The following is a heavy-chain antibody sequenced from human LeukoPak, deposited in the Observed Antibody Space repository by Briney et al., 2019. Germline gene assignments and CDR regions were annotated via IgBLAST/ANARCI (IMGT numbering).Heavy chain of an antibody. J-gene: IGHJ4*02. CDR1: GCSFPNYW. Sequence: GESLKISCKGSGCSFPNYWIAWMRQMPGKGLEWMGIIYPGDSETRYSPPFQGQVTISADKSISTAYLQWSSLKSSDSAMYYCARQTYGDYMFDSWGQGSLVTVSS. V-gene: IGHV5-51*01. CDR3: ARQTYGDYMFDS. D-gene: IGHD4-17*01. CDR2: IYPGDSET.